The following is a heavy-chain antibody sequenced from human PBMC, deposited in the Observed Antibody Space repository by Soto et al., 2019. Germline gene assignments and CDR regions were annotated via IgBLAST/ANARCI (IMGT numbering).Heavy chain of an antibody. J-gene: IGHJ4*02. Sequence: QVQLVQSGAEVKKPGSSVKVSCKSSGGTYSPYTINWVRQAPGQGLEWMGRIIPFLGVTNYGLKFQARVTITADKATNTAYRGLRGLRFEDTAVYYWARDWESSVSTWPFGGLGGRGPLVTVSS. CDR2: IIPFLGVT. V-gene: IGHV1-69*08. CDR3: ARDWESSVSTWPFGGL. D-gene: IGHD3-16*01. CDR1: GGTYSPYT.